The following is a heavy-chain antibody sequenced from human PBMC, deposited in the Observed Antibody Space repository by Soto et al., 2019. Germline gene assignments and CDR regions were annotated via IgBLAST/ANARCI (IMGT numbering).Heavy chain of an antibody. CDR1: GFTFGDYA. CDR2: IRSKAYGGTT. CDR3: TRDHYDFWSGFYGMDV. V-gene: IGHV3-49*03. D-gene: IGHD3-3*01. J-gene: IGHJ6*02. Sequence: SLRLSCTASGFTFGDYAMSWFRQAPGKGLEWVGFIRSKAYGGTTEYAASVKGRFTISRDDSKSIAYLQMNSLKTEDTAVYYCTRDHYDFWSGFYGMDVWGQGTTVTVSS.